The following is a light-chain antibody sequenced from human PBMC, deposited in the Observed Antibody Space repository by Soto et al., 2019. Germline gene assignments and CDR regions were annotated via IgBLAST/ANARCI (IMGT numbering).Light chain of an antibody. V-gene: IGKV3-20*01. J-gene: IGKJ1*01. CDR1: QDIRSH. CDR2: DAS. Sequence: ENVLTQSPGTLSMSPGERVTLSCRASQDIRSHLAWYQQKPGQAPRLLIFDASSRATGIPDRFSGSGSGTDFTLSISRLEPDDFAVYYCQQDGTSPRTVGQGTRVEIK. CDR3: QQDGTSPRT.